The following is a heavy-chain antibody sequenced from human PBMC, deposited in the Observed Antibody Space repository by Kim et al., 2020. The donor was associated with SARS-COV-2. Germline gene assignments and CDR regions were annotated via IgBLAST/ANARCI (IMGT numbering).Heavy chain of an antibody. J-gene: IGHJ4*02. D-gene: IGHD4-17*01. Sequence: YPRNFQGRVTMTRDTCTNTVYMVLTSLRSDDTAVYYCARVGSDYGEFYFDYWGQGTLVTVSS. CDR3: ARVGSDYGEFYFDY. V-gene: IGHV1-46*01.